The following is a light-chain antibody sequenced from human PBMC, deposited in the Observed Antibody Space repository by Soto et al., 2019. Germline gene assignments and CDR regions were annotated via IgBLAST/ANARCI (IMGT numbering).Light chain of an antibody. CDR3: QQYFNTPLT. CDR1: QSVLNTSKNQSS. J-gene: IGKJ1*01. CDR2: WAS. V-gene: IGKV4-1*01. Sequence: DVVMTQSPDSLAVSLGERATINCKSSQSVLNTSKNQSSLAWYQHKPGQPPKLLIYWASTRESGVPDRISGRGSGTDFTLTISSLQAEDVAVYFCQQYFNTPLTFGQGTKVDIK.